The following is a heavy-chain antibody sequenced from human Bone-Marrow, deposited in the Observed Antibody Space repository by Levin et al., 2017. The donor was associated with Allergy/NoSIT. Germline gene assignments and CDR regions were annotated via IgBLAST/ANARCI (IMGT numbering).Heavy chain of an antibody. D-gene: IGHD1/OR15-1a*01. CDR1: GFDFHIYI. J-gene: IGHJ6*02. CDR2: ITTASNYR. Sequence: PGGSLRLSCAASGFDFHIYIMNWVRQAPGKGLEWLSSITTASNYRYYTDSVKGRFIISRDNGRNSLYLQMNNLRAEDTAVYYCARSHPLTGTTHFSYQDGMDVWGQGTTVTVSS. CDR3: ARSHPLTGTTHFSYQDGMDV. V-gene: IGHV3-21*01.